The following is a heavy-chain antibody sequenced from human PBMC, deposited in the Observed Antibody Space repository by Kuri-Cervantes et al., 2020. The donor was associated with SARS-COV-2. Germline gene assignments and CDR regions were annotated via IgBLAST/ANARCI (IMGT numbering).Heavy chain of an antibody. CDR2: ISAYNGNT. J-gene: IGHJ6*02. V-gene: IGHV1-18*01. Sequence: ASVKVSCKASGYTFTSYGISWVRQAPGQGLEWMGWISAYNGNTNYAQKLQGRVTMTTDTSTSTAYMELRSLRSDDTAVYYCARDRTWGNDYGDYADYYYGMDVWGQGTTVTVSS. D-gene: IGHD4-17*01. CDR3: ARDRTWGNDYGDYADYYYGMDV. CDR1: GYTFTSYG.